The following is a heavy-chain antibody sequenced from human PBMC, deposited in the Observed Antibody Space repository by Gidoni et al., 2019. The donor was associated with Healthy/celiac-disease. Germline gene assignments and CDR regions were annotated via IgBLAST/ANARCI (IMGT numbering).Heavy chain of an antibody. CDR3: ARVGPVPGDYDYVWGSYRRDHDAFDI. V-gene: IGHV3-7*01. CDR2: IKQDGSEK. J-gene: IGHJ3*02. CDR1: GFTFSSYW. Sequence: EVQLVESGGGLVQPGGSLRLSCAASGFTFSSYWMSWVRPAPGKGLEWVANIKQDGSEKYYVDSVKGRFTISRDNAKNSLYLQMNSLRAEDTAVYYCARVGPVPGDYDYVWGSYRRDHDAFDIWGQGTMVTVSS. D-gene: IGHD3-16*02.